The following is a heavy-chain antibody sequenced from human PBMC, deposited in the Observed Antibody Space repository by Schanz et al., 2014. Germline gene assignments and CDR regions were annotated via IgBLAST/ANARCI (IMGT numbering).Heavy chain of an antibody. CDR1: GYIFINSG. V-gene: IGHV1-18*01. J-gene: IGHJ4*02. D-gene: IGHD3-3*01. CDR2: ISAYNGNT. CDR3: ARSAGRDFWSGYYTRFDY. Sequence: QIQLVQSGPEVKKPGATVKVSCKASGYIFINSGISWVRQAPGQGLEWMGWISAYNGNTKYPQKLQGRVSMTWDTSTSTAYMELRSLRSDDTAVYYCARSAGRDFWSGYYTRFDYWGQGTLVTVSS.